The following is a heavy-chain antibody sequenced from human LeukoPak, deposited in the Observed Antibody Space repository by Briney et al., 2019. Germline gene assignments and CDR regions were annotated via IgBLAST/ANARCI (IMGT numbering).Heavy chain of an antibody. D-gene: IGHD3-10*01. J-gene: IGHJ4*02. CDR2: ISYDGSNK. CDR3: ARDGGLYYYGSGSYSTGYYFDY. Sequence: GSLRLSCAASGFTFSSYAMHWVRLAPGKGLDWVAVISYDGSNKYYADSVKGRFTISRDNSKNTLYLQMNSLRAEDTAVYYCARDGGLYYYGSGSYSTGYYFDYWGQGTLVTVSS. V-gene: IGHV3-30-3*01. CDR1: GFTFSSYA.